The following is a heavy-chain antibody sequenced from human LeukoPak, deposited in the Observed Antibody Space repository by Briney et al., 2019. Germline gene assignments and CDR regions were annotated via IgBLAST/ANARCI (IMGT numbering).Heavy chain of an antibody. CDR3: ARDAHVFDY. CDR2: ISFDGSNQ. Sequence: RGSLRLSCAESVVTFSRSGIHWVRPAPGKGLEWVALISFDGSNQYYADSVKGRFTISRDNAKNSLYLQMNSLRDEDTAVYYCARDAHVFDYWGQGTLVTVSS. CDR1: VVTFSRSG. J-gene: IGHJ4*02. V-gene: IGHV3-33*05.